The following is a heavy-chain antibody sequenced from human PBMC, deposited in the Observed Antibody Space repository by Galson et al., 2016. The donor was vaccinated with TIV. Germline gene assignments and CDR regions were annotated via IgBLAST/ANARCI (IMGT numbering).Heavy chain of an antibody. CDR1: GFSVSDNY. Sequence: SLRLSCAAAGFSVSDNYMNWVRQAPGKGLEWVSIIYNDGTTYYADSVKGRFTIFRDNSKNTVYLQMHSLGADDAAVYHCARERRYCGDQCYLRYYDGMDVWGQGTTVTVSS. J-gene: IGHJ6*02. V-gene: IGHV3-53*05. CDR2: IYNDGTT. CDR3: ARERRYCGDQCYLRYYDGMDV. D-gene: IGHD2-21*01.